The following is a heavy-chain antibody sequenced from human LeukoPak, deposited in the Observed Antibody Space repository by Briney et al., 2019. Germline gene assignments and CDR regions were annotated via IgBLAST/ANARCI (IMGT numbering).Heavy chain of an antibody. CDR2: IYTGGST. D-gene: IGHD3-10*01. CDR1: GGSISSYY. J-gene: IGHJ4*02. CDR3: ARVYGSGSYYPYYFDY. Sequence: SETLSLTCTVSGGSISSYYWSWIRQPAGKGLEWIGRIYTGGSTNYNPSLKSRVTMSVDTSKNQFSLKLSSVTAADTAVYYCARVYGSGSYYPYYFDYWGQGTLVTVSS. V-gene: IGHV4-4*07.